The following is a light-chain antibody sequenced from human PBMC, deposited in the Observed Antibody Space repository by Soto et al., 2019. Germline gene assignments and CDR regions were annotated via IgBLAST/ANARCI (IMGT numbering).Light chain of an antibody. Sequence: QSALTQPRSVSGSPGQSVTISCTGTSSDVGRYDYVSWYQHHPGKAPKLLIYDVNKWPSGVPDRFSGSKSGNTASLSISGLQAEDETDYYCSSYTSTNTIVFGGGTKLTVL. CDR2: DVN. CDR3: SSYTSTNTIV. V-gene: IGLV2-11*01. CDR1: SSDVGRYDY. J-gene: IGLJ2*01.